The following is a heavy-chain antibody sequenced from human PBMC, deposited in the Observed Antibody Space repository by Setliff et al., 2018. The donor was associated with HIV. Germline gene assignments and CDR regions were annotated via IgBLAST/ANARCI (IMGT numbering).Heavy chain of an antibody. CDR3: ARVTVTVDFYYYGLDV. V-gene: IGHV4-34*01. CDR2: INHSGST. Sequence: PSETLSLTCAVYGGSFSDYYWSWIRQPPGKGLEWIGEINHSGSTNYNPSLKSRVTISVDTSKNQFSLKLSSVTAADTAVYYCARVTVTVDFYYYGLDVWGQGTTVTVSS. CDR1: GGSFSDYY. D-gene: IGHD4-17*01. J-gene: IGHJ6*02.